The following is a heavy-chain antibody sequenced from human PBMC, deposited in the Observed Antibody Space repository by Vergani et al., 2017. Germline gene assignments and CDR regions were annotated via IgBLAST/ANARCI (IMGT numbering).Heavy chain of an antibody. CDR2: ISSSSSYI. D-gene: IGHD6-13*01. J-gene: IGHJ4*02. CDR1: GFTFSSYS. Sequence: EVQLVETGGGLIQPGGSLRLSCAASGFTFSSYSMNWVRQAPGKGLEWVSSISSSSSYIYYADSVKGRFTISRDNAKNSLYLQMNSLRAEDTAVYYCARVKRHSSSWYDYWGQGTLVTVSS. CDR3: ARVKRHSSSWYDY. V-gene: IGHV3-21*01.